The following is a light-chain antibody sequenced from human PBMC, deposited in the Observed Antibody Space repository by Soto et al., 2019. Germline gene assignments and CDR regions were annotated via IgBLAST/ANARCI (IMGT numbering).Light chain of an antibody. V-gene: IGKV1-39*01. J-gene: IGKJ4*01. CDR3: QQSYGVPLT. Sequence: DLQMTQSPSSLSASVGERVTITCRASQSISTYLNWYQQNPGKAPKLLISGSSNLQSGVPSRFSGSGSGTDFTLTISSLQPEDFATYYCQQSYGVPLTFGGGTTVEI. CDR1: QSISTY. CDR2: GSS.